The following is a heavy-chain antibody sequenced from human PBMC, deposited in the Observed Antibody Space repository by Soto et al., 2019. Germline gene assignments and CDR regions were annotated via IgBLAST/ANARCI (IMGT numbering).Heavy chain of an antibody. Sequence: SETLSLTCTVSSSSVSSYYLNWIRQSPGKGLEWIGYIYYSGYTNYNPSLKSRITISVDTSKNQFSLKLSSVTPADTAVYYCAGGGMTTVPYWGQGTLVTVYS. D-gene: IGHD4-17*01. CDR3: AGGGMTTVPY. J-gene: IGHJ4*02. V-gene: IGHV4-59*02. CDR1: SSSVSSYY. CDR2: IYYSGYT.